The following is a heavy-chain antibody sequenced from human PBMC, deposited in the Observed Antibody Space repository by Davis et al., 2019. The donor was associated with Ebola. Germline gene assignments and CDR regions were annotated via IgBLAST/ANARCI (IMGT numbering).Heavy chain of an antibody. V-gene: IGHV3-23*01. CDR3: AKAGSISGVVRVDFFYYGMDV. D-gene: IGHD3-3*01. Sequence: PGGSLRLSCAASGFTYSSYAMSWVRQAPGKGLEWVSVISSSGGSTYYADSVKGRFTISRDNSKNILFLQMTSLGAGDTALYYCAKAGSISGVVRVDFFYYGMDVWGKGTTVTVSS. J-gene: IGHJ6*04. CDR1: GFTYSSYA. CDR2: ISSSGGST.